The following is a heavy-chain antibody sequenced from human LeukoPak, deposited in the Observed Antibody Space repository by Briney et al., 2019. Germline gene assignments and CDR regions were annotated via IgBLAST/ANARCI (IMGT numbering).Heavy chain of an antibody. CDR3: ARGQVGTIDTRKLAFDI. J-gene: IGHJ3*02. D-gene: IGHD1-26*01. CDR2: IYTSGTT. CDR1: GGSMNFYY. V-gene: IGHV4-4*07. Sequence: SETLSLTCSVSGGSMNFYYWGWVRQPAGKGLEWIGRIYTSGTTNYSPSLKSRVTMSVDTSKSQFTLNLTSVTAADTAVYFCARGQVGTIDTRKLAFDIWGQGTMVAVSS.